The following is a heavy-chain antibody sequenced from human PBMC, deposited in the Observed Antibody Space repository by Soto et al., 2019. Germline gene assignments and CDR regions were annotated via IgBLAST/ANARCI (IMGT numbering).Heavy chain of an antibody. J-gene: IGHJ2*01. CDR3: VGSGSYYKYWYFDL. Sequence: ASVKVSCKASGYTFTGYYMHWVRQARGQGLEWMGWINPNSGGTNYAQKFQGRVTMTRDTSISTAYMELSRLRSDDTAVYYCVGSGSYYKYWYFDLWGRGTLVTVSS. V-gene: IGHV1-2*02. CDR1: GYTFTGYY. D-gene: IGHD3-10*01. CDR2: INPNSGGT.